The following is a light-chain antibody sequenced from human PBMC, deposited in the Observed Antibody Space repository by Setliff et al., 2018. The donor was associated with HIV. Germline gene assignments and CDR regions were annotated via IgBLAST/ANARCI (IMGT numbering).Light chain of an antibody. CDR1: SSDIGAYNY. CDR2: EVS. J-gene: IGLJ1*01. CDR3: CSNTGSNTFV. Sequence: QSALTQPASVSGSPGQSITISCTGTSSDIGAYNYVSWYQHHPGKAPKLMIYEVSNRPSGVSNRFSGSKSGNVASLTISGLQAEDEADYYCCSNTGSNTFVFGTGTKVTVL. V-gene: IGLV2-14*01.